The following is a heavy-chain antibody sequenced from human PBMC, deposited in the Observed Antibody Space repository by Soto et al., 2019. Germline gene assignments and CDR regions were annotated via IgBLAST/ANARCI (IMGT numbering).Heavy chain of an antibody. CDR1: GFTFSSYA. Sequence: EVPLLESGGGLVQPGGSLRLSCAVSGFTFSSYAMNWVRQAPGKGLEWVSVISGSGGSTYYADSVKGRFTISRDNSKNTLYLQMNSLRAVDTAVYYCAKRAVGIYFDYWGQGTLVTVSS. CDR2: ISGSGGST. V-gene: IGHV3-23*01. D-gene: IGHD6-13*01. J-gene: IGHJ4*02. CDR3: AKRAVGIYFDY.